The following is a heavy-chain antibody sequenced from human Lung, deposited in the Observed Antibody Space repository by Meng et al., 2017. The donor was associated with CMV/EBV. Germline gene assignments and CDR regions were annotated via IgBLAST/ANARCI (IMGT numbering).Heavy chain of an antibody. J-gene: IGHJ6*02. Sequence: SEXXSLTCTVSYGSVSSGSYYWSWIRQPPGKGLEWIGYIYYSGSTNYNPSLKSRVTISIDTSKNQFSLKLSSVTAADTAVYYCARAPGYRSLYGMDVWGQGXTVTVSS. CDR2: IYYSGST. CDR1: YGSVSSGSYY. V-gene: IGHV4-61*01. CDR3: ARAPGYRSLYGMDV. D-gene: IGHD1-1*01.